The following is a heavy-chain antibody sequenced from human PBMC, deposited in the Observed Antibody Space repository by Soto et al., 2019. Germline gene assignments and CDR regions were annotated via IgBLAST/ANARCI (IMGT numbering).Heavy chain of an antibody. CDR3: ASLGYCSSTSCYYYYYYGMDV. CDR1: GFTFSSYA. D-gene: IGHD2-2*01. J-gene: IGHJ6*02. Sequence: QVQLVESGGGVVQPGRSLRLSCAASGFTFSSYAMHWVRQAPGKGLEWVAVISYDGSNKYYADSVKGRFTISRDNSKNTLYLPMNSLRAEDTAVYYCASLGYCSSTSCYYYYYYGMDVWGQGTTVTVSS. V-gene: IGHV3-30-3*01. CDR2: ISYDGSNK.